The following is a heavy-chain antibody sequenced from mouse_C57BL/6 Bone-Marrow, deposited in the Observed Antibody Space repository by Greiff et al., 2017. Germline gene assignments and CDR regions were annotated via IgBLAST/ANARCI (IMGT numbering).Heavy chain of an antibody. J-gene: IGHJ1*03. CDR3: AREEDYYVSSPFYWYFDV. CDR1: GYTFTSYD. Sequence: QVQLQQSGPELVKPGASVKLSCKASGYTFTSYDINWVKQRPGQGLEWIGWIYPRDGSTKYNEKFKGKATLTVDTSSSTAYMELHSLTSEDSAVYFCAREEDYYVSSPFYWYFDVWGTGTTVTVSS. CDR2: IYPRDGST. D-gene: IGHD1-1*01. V-gene: IGHV1-85*01.